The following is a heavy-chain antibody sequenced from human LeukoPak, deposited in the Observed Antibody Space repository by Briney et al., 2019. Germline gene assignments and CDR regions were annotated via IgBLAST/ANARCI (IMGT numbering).Heavy chain of an antibody. CDR2: MNPNSSNT. Sequence: ASVKVSCTASGYTFTSYDINWVRQATGPGLEWMGWMNPNSSNTGYAQKFQGRVTMTRNTSISTVYMELSSLRSEDTAVYYCARGLGARINWAQGTRVTVSS. D-gene: IGHD1-26*01. J-gene: IGHJ4*02. V-gene: IGHV1-8*01. CDR3: ARGLGARIN. CDR1: GYTFTSYD.